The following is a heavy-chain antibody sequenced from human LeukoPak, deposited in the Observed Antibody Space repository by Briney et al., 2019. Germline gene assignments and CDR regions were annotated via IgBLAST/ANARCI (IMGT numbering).Heavy chain of an antibody. D-gene: IGHD3-16*02. V-gene: IGHV3-30*03. CDR3: ARRGSYRDYYFDY. Sequence: GGCLRLSCAASGFTPSIYGTHWVRPAPDKGLGWVAVISYDGSNKYYADCVKGRFTISRDNSKNALYLQMSSRRAEDTAVYYCARRGSYRDYYFDYWGQGTLVTVSS. J-gene: IGHJ4*02. CDR1: GFTPSIYG. CDR2: ISYDGSNK.